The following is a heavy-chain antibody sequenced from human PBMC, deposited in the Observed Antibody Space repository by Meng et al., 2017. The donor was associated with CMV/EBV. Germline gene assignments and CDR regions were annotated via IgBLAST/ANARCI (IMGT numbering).Heavy chain of an antibody. V-gene: IGHV1-8*01. D-gene: IGHD3-3*01. Sequence: ASMKVSCKASGYTFTSYDINWVRQATGQGLEWMGWMNPNSGNTGYAQKFQGRVTMTRNTSISTAYMELSSLRSEDTAVYYCARGRRLRFLEWLLSSSFDPWGQGTLVTVSS. J-gene: IGHJ5*02. CDR3: ARGRRLRFLEWLLSSSFDP. CDR1: GYTFTSYD. CDR2: MNPNSGNT.